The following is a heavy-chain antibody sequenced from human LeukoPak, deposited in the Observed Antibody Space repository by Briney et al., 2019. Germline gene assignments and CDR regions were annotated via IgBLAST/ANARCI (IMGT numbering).Heavy chain of an antibody. J-gene: IGHJ4*02. CDR1: GGSISSGSYY. CDR2: VYTSGRT. CDR3: ARDPGPSYSYGAFDY. V-gene: IGHV4-61*02. Sequence: PSETLSLTCSVSGGSISSGSYYWSWIRQPAGKGLEWIGRVYTSGRTSYNPSLKGRVTISVDTSKNQFSLKLSSVTAADTAVYYCARDPGPSYSYGAFDYWGQGTLVTVSS. D-gene: IGHD5-18*01.